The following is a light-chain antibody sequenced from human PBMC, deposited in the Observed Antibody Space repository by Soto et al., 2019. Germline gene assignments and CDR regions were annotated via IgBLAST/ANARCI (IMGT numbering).Light chain of an antibody. CDR3: QQRSNWPLVT. J-gene: IGKJ3*01. Sequence: EIVLTQSPATLSLSPGERATLSCRASQSVSSYLAWYQQKPGQPPRLLIYDASNRATGIPARFSGSGSGTGFTLPISRPGTEDFAVYYCQQRSNWPLVTFGPGTRVDVK. V-gene: IGKV3-11*01. CDR2: DAS. CDR1: QSVSSY.